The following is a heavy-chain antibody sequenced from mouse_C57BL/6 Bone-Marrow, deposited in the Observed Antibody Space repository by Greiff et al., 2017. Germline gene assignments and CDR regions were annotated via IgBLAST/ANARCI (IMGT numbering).Heavy chain of an antibody. J-gene: IGHJ3*01. CDR2: IRNKANGYTT. Sequence: EVQRVESGGGLVQPGGSLSLSCAASGFTFTDYYMSWVRQPPGKALEWLGFIRNKANGYTTEYSASVKGRFTISRDNSQSILYLQMNALRAEDSATYYCARYSSYDYPAWFAYWGQGTLVTVSA. V-gene: IGHV7-3*01. D-gene: IGHD2-4*01. CDR1: GFTFTDYY. CDR3: ARYSSYDYPAWFAY.